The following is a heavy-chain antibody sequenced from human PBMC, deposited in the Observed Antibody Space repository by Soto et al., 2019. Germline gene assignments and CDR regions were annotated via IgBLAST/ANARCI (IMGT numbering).Heavy chain of an antibody. J-gene: IGHJ4*02. CDR2: ISGSGDYT. CDR1: GFTFSIYA. Sequence: EVQLLESGGGLVQPGGSLRLSCAASGFTFSIYAMSWVLQAPGKGMECVSAISGSGDYTYYADSVKGRFAISRDNSKNTLYLQMNSLRAEDTAVYYCAKVLKAVAGTYDYWGQGTLVTVSS. D-gene: IGHD6-19*01. CDR3: AKVLKAVAGTYDY. V-gene: IGHV3-23*01.